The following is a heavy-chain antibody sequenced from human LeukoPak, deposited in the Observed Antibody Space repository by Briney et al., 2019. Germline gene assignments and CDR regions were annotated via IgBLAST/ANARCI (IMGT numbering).Heavy chain of an antibody. CDR1: GGSISSYY. Sequence: SETLSLTCTVSGGSISSYYWSWIRQPAGKGLEWIGRIYTGGSTNYNPSLKGRVTMSVDTSKNQFSLKLNSVTAADTAVYYCARDSVSGYSSGWTTLYYFDYWGQGTLVTVSS. CDR2: IYTGGST. CDR3: ARDSVSGYSSGWTTLYYFDY. D-gene: IGHD6-19*01. V-gene: IGHV4-4*07. J-gene: IGHJ4*02.